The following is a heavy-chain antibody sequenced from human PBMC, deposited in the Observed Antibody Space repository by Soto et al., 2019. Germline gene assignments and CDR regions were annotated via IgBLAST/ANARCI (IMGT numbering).Heavy chain of an antibody. CDR1: GGSISSYY. J-gene: IGHJ6*03. CDR3: GKKWLNIPARFDYYNYYMAV. D-gene: IGHD2-2*01. Sequence: SETLSLTCTVSGGSISSYYWSWIRQPPGKGLEWIGYIYYSGSTNYNPSLKSRVTISVDTSKNQFSLKLSSVTAADTAVYYCGKKWLNIPARFDYYNYYMAVGGKGTRVTVSS. V-gene: IGHV4-59*08. CDR2: IYYSGST.